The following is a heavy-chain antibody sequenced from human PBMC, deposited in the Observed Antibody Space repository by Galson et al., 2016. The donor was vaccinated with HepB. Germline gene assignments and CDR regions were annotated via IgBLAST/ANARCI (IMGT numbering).Heavy chain of an antibody. Sequence: LRLPCAASGFTFSSYAMTWVRQAPAKGLEGVSGISGSGGSTYYADSVKGRFTISRDNSKNTLYLQMNNLRAEDTAVFYCAKGYGICDYWGQGTLVTVSS. CDR2: ISGSGGST. CDR1: GFTFSSYA. CDR3: AKGYGICDY. D-gene: IGHD1-1*01. V-gene: IGHV3-23*01. J-gene: IGHJ4*02.